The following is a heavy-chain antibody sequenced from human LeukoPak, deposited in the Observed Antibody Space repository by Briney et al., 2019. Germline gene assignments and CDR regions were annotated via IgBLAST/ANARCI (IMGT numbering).Heavy chain of an antibody. Sequence: SQTLSLTCAVYGGSLSGYYWSWVRQPPGKGLEWIGEINHSRSTNYNTSLKSRVTISVGTSKNQFSLKLSSVTAADTAVYYCATGRPPLRLVWGRFYFDYWGQGTLVTVSS. CDR3: ATGRPPLRLVWGRFYFDY. D-gene: IGHD5-12*01. CDR2: INHSRST. CDR1: GGSLSGYY. J-gene: IGHJ4*02. V-gene: IGHV4-34*01.